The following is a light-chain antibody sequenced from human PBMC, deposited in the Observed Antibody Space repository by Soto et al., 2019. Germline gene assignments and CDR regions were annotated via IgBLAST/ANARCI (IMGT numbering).Light chain of an antibody. CDR2: GNS. J-gene: IGLJ2*01. CDR1: SSNIGAGYD. CDR3: QSYDSSLSVVV. Sequence: QPVLTQPPSVSGAPGQRVTISCTGSSSNIGAGYDVHWYQQLPGTAPKLLIYGNSNRPSGVPDRFSGSKSGTSASLAITGLQAEDEADYYCQSYDSSLSVVVFGGGTPLTVL. V-gene: IGLV1-40*01.